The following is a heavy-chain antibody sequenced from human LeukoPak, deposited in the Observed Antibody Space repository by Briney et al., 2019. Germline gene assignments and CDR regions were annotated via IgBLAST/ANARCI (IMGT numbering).Heavy chain of an antibody. J-gene: IGHJ5*02. CDR3: ARNTSSSPWFDP. V-gene: IGHV4-34*01. CDR1: GGSFSGYY. Sequence: PSETLSLTCAVYGGSFSGYYWSWIRQPPGKGLEWIGEINHSGSTNYNPSLKSRVTISVDTSKNHFSLEVTSVTAADTAVYFCARNTSSSPWFDPWGQGTLVTVSS. D-gene: IGHD6-6*01. CDR2: INHSGST.